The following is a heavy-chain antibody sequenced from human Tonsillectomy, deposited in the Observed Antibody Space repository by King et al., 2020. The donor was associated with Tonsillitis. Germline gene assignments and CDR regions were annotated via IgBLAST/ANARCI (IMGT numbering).Heavy chain of an antibody. D-gene: IGHD6-19*01. Sequence: VQLVESGGGVVQPGRSLRLSCAASGFTFSSYAMHWVRQAPGKGLEWVAVISYDGSNKYYADSVKGRFTISRDNSNNTLYLQMNSLSAEDTAVDDCSGGIAVAGPFDYWGQGTLVTVSS. CDR2: ISYDGSNK. V-gene: IGHV3-30-3*01. J-gene: IGHJ4*02. CDR3: SGGIAVAGPFDY. CDR1: GFTFSSYA.